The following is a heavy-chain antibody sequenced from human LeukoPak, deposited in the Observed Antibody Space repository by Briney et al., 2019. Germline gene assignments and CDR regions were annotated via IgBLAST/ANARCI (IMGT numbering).Heavy chain of an antibody. CDR3: ARFGTGVSGIDALDI. Sequence: ASVKVSCKASGGTFSSYAISWVRQAPGQGLEWMGGIIPIFGTANYAQKFQGRATITTDESTSTAYMELSSLRSEDTAVYYCARFGTGVSGIDALDIWGQGTMVTVSS. D-gene: IGHD3/OR15-3a*01. CDR2: IIPIFGTA. J-gene: IGHJ3*02. V-gene: IGHV1-69*05. CDR1: GGTFSSYA.